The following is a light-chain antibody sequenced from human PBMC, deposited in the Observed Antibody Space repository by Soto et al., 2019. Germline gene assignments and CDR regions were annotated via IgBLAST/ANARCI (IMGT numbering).Light chain of an antibody. V-gene: IGKV1-5*01. CDR2: DAS. Sequence: DIQMTQSPSTLSASVGDRVTITCRASQSISSWLAGYQQKPGKAPKLLIYDASSLESVVPSRFSGSGSVTEFTITISGLQPDDFATYYCQQYNTYSRTFGQGTKVEIK. J-gene: IGKJ1*01. CDR3: QQYNTYSRT. CDR1: QSISSW.